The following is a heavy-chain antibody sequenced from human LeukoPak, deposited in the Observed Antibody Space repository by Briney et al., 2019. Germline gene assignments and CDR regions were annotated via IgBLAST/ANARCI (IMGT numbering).Heavy chain of an antibody. V-gene: IGHV4-39*01. J-gene: IGHJ4*02. D-gene: IGHD6-13*01. CDR2: IYYSGST. CDR1: GGSISGSIYY. Sequence: SETLSLTCTVSGGSISGSIYYWGWIRQPPGKGLEWIGSIYYSGSTYYNPSLKSRVTISADTSKNQFSLNLSSVTAADTSVFYCARHGYSSSWRFDYWGQGTLVTVSS. CDR3: ARHGYSSSWRFDY.